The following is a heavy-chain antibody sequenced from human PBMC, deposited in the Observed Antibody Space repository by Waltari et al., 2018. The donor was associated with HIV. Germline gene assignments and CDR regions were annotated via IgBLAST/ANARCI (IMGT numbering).Heavy chain of an antibody. CDR1: GGTFSSYA. D-gene: IGHD3-3*01. CDR3: ARVGQYDFWSGYYMAY. V-gene: IGHV1-69*13. CDR2: IIPIVGTA. Sequence: QVQLVQSGAEVKKPGSSVKVSCKASGGTFSSYAISWVRQAPGQGLEWMGGIIPIVGTANDAQKFQGRVTITADESTSTAYMELSSLRSEDTAVYYCARVGQYDFWSGYYMAYWGQGTLVTVSS. J-gene: IGHJ4*02.